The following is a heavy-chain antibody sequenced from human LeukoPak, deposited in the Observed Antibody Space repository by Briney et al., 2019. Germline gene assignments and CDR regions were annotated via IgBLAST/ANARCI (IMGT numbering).Heavy chain of an antibody. CDR2: IYTTGIT. V-gene: IGHV4-4*07. Sequence: PSETLSLTRTVSGGSISTYYWNWIRQPAGKGLEWIGRIYTTGITNYNPSLKSRVSVSVDTSKNQFSLKLSSVTAADTAVYYCARGKAVAGTPGQNSWDSWGQGTLVTVSS. J-gene: IGHJ4*02. CDR3: ARGKAVAGTPGQNSWDS. D-gene: IGHD6-19*01. CDR1: GGSISTYY.